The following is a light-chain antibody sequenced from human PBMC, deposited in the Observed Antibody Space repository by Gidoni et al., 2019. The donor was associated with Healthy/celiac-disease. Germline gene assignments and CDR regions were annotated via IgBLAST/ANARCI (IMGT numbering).Light chain of an antibody. CDR1: QSISSW. V-gene: IGKV1-5*01. Sequence: DIQMTQSPSTLSASVGDRVTITCRASQSISSWLAWYQQKPGKAPKPLTYDASSLESGVPSRFRGSGSGTEFTLTISSLQPDDFATYYCQQYRTFGQGTKLEIK. CDR3: QQYRT. CDR2: DAS. J-gene: IGKJ2*01.